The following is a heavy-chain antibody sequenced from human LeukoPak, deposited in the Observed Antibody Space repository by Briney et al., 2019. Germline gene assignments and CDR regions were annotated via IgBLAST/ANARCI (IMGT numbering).Heavy chain of an antibody. V-gene: IGHV3-74*03. J-gene: IGHJ4*02. Sequence: PGGSLRLSCAASGFTFSTSWMHWVRQVPGRGLVWVSRIHGDGTNTTSYADSVKGRFTISRDNTKNTLYLQMDSLTAEDTAVYYCAKKGSYDSTKVVGELDYWGQGTLVTVSS. CDR3: AKKGSYDSTKVVGELDY. CDR2: IHGDGTNTT. CDR1: GFTFSTSW. D-gene: IGHD3-22*01.